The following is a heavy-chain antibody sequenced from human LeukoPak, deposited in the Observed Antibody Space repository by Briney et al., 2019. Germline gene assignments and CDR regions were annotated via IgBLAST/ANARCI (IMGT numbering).Heavy chain of an antibody. CDR1: GYTFTSYG. V-gene: IGHV1-18*04. J-gene: IGHJ6*03. D-gene: IGHD3-10*01. CDR2: IIAYNGNT. CDR3: AREVRGVIITTPLYYYSYYMDV. Sequence: ASVKVSCKASGYTFTSYGISWVRQAPGQELEWMGWIIAYNGNTNYAQKLQGRVTMTTDTSKSTAYMEMRRLRSDDTAVYYCAREVRGVIITTPLYYYSYYMDVWGKGTTVTVSS.